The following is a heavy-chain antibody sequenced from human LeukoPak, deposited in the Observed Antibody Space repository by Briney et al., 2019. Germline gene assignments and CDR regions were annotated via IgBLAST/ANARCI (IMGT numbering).Heavy chain of an antibody. J-gene: IGHJ4*02. D-gene: IGHD4-17*01. CDR3: AKDRNTVTLDY. V-gene: IGHV3-30*18. CDR2: ISYDGSNK. CDR1: GFTFSSYG. Sequence: PGGSLRLSCAASGFTFSSYGMHWVRQAPGKGLEWVAVISYDGSNKYYADSVKGRFTISRDNSKNTLYLQMNSLRAEDTAVYYCAKDRNTVTLDYWGQGTLVTVSS.